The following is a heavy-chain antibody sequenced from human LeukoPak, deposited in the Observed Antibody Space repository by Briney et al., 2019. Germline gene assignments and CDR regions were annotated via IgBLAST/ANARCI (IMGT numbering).Heavy chain of an antibody. Sequence: SETLSLTCTVSGGSISSYYWSWIRQPPGKGLEWIGYIYYSGSTNYNPSLKSRVTISVDTSKNQFSLKLSSVTAADTAMYYCARMGEVSSNWYFPFVFWGQGTLVTVSS. D-gene: IGHD6-13*01. J-gene: IGHJ4*02. CDR3: ARMGEVSSNWYFPFVF. CDR1: GGSISSYY. V-gene: IGHV4-59*01. CDR2: IYYSGST.